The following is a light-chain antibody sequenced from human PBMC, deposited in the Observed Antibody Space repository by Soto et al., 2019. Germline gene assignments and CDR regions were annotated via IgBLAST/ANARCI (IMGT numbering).Light chain of an antibody. CDR1: QRITTY. CDR2: AAS. V-gene: IGKV1-39*01. CDR3: QQSYSTPRT. Sequence: DIQMTQSPSSLSASVGDRVTITCRASQRITTYLNWYQQKPGKAPILLIYAASNLQGGVPSRFSGSGSGTDFTLTISSLQPEDFATYYCQQSYSTPRTFDQGTKV. J-gene: IGKJ1*01.